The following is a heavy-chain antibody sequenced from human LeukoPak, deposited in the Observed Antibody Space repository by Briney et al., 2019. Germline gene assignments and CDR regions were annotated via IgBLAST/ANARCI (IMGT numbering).Heavy chain of an antibody. CDR3: ARGALPTDAFDI. Sequence: GGSLRLSCVGSGFTSIAYALTWARQAPGKGLEWVAVISYDGSNKYYADSVKGRFTISRDNSKNTLYLQMNSLRAEDTAVYYCARGALPTDAFDIWGQGTMVTVSS. CDR2: ISYDGSNK. CDR1: GFTSIAYA. V-gene: IGHV3-30*04. J-gene: IGHJ3*02.